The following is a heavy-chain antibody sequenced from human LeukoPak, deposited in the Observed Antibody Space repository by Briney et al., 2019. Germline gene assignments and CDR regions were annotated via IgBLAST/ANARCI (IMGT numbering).Heavy chain of an antibody. J-gene: IGHJ4*02. V-gene: IGHV4-30-4*01. CDR1: GGSFSGGDYY. Sequence: SETLSLTRAVSGGSFSGGDYYWSWIRQPPGMGLEWIGYIYYSGRTYYNPSLKSRLTISVDTSKKQFSLKLSSVTAADTAVYYCASVILPENYFDNWGQGTLVTVSS. CDR2: IYYSGRT. CDR3: ASVILPENYFDN. D-gene: IGHD2/OR15-2a*01.